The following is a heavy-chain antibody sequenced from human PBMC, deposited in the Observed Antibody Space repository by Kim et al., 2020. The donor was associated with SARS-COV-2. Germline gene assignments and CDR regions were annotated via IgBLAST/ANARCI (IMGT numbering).Heavy chain of an antibody. Sequence: SETLSLTCAVYGGSFSGYYWSWIRQPPGKGLEWIGEINHSGSTNYNPSLKSRVTISVDTSKNQFSLKLSSVTAADTVVYYCARGPVVPYYDILTGYPNSGAYYFDYWGQGSLVTVSS. V-gene: IGHV4-34*01. D-gene: IGHD3-9*01. CDR3: ARGPVVPYYDILTGYPNSGAYYFDY. CDR1: GGSFSGYY. J-gene: IGHJ4*02. CDR2: INHSGST.